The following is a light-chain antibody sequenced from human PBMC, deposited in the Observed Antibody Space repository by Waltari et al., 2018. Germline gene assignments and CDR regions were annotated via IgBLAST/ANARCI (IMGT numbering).Light chain of an antibody. J-gene: IGKJ1*01. CDR1: QNINSW. CDR2: KAS. CDR3: QQYNYYST. V-gene: IGKV1-5*03. Sequence: DIQMTQSPSTLSPSVGDRVTITCRASQNINSWLAWYQQKPGKAPKLLIYKASSLESGVPLRFSGGGSGTEFTLTISSLQPDDFATYYCQQYNYYSTFGQGTKVEIK.